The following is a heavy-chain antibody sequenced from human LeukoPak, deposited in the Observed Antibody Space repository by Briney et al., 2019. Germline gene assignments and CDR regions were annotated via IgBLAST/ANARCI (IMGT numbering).Heavy chain of an antibody. V-gene: IGHV3-48*02. CDR2: NSSSSSSTI. CDR3: ANDPLGN. Sequence: GGSLRLSCAASGFSFSTYSMNWVRQAPGKGLEWVSYNSSSSSSTIYYADSVKGRFTISRDNAGNSLYLQLNSLRDEDTAVYYCANDPLGNWGQGTLVTVSS. D-gene: IGHD3-3*01. J-gene: IGHJ4*02. CDR1: GFSFSTYS.